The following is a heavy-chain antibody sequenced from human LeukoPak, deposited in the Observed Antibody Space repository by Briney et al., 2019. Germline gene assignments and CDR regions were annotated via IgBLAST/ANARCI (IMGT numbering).Heavy chain of an antibody. CDR1: GFTFSSYA. CDR2: ISYDGSNK. V-gene: IGHV3-30-3*01. Sequence: GGSLRLSCVASGFTFSSYAMHWVRQAPGKGLEWVAVISYDGSNKYYADSVKGRFTISRDNSKNTLYLQMNSLRAEDTAVYYCARVTMVRGVIYFDYWGQGTLVTVSS. J-gene: IGHJ4*02. CDR3: ARVTMVRGVIYFDY. D-gene: IGHD3-10*01.